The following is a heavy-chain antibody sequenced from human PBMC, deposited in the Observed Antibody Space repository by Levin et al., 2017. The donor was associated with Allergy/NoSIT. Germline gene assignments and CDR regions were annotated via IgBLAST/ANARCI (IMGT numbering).Heavy chain of an antibody. V-gene: IGHV3-15*07. CDR2: IKSKTDGGTT. D-gene: IGHD4-17*01. Sequence: TGGSLRLSCAASGFTFSNAWMNWVRQAPGKGLEWVGRIKSKTDGGTTDYAAPVKGRFTISRDDSKNTLYLQMNSLKTEDTAVYYCTTERDYGDYYDYYYGMDVWGQGTTVTVSS. CDR1: GFTFSNAW. CDR3: TTERDYGDYYDYYYGMDV. J-gene: IGHJ6*02.